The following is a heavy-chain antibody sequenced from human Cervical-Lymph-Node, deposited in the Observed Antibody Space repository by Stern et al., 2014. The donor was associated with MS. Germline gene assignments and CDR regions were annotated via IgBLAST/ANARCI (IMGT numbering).Heavy chain of an antibody. J-gene: IGHJ3*02. V-gene: IGHV4-4*02. CDR3: ARVSSDWYYALDI. CDR1: GASIISSNW. Sequence: QVQLQESGPGLVKPSGTLSLTCAVSGASIISSNWWSWVRQPPGKGPQWIGDIYHSGRTNYNPSLKSRVSMSVEQSKIQFSLKVTSVTAADTAVYYCARVSSDWYYALDIWGQGTMVTVSS. D-gene: IGHD6-19*01. CDR2: IYHSGRT.